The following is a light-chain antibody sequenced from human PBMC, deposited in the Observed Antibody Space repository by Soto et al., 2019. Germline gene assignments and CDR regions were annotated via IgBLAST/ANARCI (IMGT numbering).Light chain of an antibody. J-gene: IGKJ2*01. V-gene: IGKV2-30*01. CDR2: KAS. CDR3: MQYIQWPHT. Sequence: DVVVTQSPLSLPVTPGQPASISCRSSQNLVSSDGSTCLHWFQQRPGQSPRRLISKASNRESGVPDRFSGSRSGTDFTLKISRVEAEDVGIYYCMQYIQWPHTFGQGTKLEIK. CDR1: QNLVSSDGSTC.